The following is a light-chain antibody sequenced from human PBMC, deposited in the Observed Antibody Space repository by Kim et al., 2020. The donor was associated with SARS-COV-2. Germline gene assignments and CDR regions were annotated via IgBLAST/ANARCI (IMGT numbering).Light chain of an antibody. V-gene: IGKV1-5*03. Sequence: PASVGDTVTITSRASQDVHIWLAWYQLKPGQVPQLLIHKSYESQAGVPSRFRGGGSGTQFTLTIDSLQPGDFATYYCQQYHSHSTFGQGTKVDIK. J-gene: IGKJ1*01. CDR3: QQYHSHST. CDR1: QDVHIW. CDR2: KSY.